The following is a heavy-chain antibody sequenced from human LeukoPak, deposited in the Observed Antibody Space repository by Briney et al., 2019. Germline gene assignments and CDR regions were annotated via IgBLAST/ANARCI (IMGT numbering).Heavy chain of an antibody. Sequence: GESLKISCKGSGYSFTSYWISWVRQMPGKGLEWMGRIDPSDSYTNYSPSFQGHVPISADKPISTAYLQWSSLKASDTAMYYCARLDDNWNDGYAFDIWGQGTMVTVSS. D-gene: IGHD1-1*01. J-gene: IGHJ3*02. CDR1: GYSFTSYW. V-gene: IGHV5-10-1*01. CDR3: ARLDDNWNDGYAFDI. CDR2: IDPSDSYT.